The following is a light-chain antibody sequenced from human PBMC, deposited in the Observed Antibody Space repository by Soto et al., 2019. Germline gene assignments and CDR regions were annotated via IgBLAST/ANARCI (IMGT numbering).Light chain of an antibody. CDR2: EVS. J-gene: IGLJ1*01. V-gene: IGLV2-14*01. CDR1: RGAIGRYNY. Sequence: QSALTQVASVSGSPGQSITFFCSGTRGAIGRYNYVSWFQQHPGNAPKLIIFEVSSRPSGVSDRFSGSKSGNTASLTISGLQAEDEAHYYCTSYTGSSPPYVFGTGTKLTVL. CDR3: TSYTGSSPPYV.